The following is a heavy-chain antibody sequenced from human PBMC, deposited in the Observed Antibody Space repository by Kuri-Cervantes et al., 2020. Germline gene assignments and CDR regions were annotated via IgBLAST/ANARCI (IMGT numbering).Heavy chain of an antibody. CDR3: ARRYCSGGGCYLFDY. D-gene: IGHD2-15*01. V-gene: IGHV3-20*01. J-gene: IGHJ4*02. CDR1: GFTFSSYA. Sequence: GESLKISCAASGFTFSSYAMSWVRQAPGKGLEWVSGINWNGGSTGYADSVKGRFTISRDNAKNSLYLQMNSLRAEDTALYHCARRYCSGGGCYLFDYWGQGTLVTVSS. CDR2: INWNGGST.